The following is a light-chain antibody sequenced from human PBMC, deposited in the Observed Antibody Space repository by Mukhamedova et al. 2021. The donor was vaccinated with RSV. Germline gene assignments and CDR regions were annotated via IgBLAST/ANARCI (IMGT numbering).Light chain of an antibody. V-gene: IGKV1-5*03. Sequence: WYQRRVHGKAPKLLIYEASILKSGVPSTFGGSGSGTEFTLTISSLQPDDFATYYCQQYHNYPCTFGQGTKLEIK. J-gene: IGKJ2*02. CDR2: EAS. CDR3: QQYHNYPCT.